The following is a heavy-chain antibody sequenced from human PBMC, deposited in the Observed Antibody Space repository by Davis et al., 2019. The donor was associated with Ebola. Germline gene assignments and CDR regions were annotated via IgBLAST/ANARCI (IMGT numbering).Heavy chain of an antibody. CDR1: GFTFSSYG. Sequence: PGGSLRLSCAASGFTFSSYGMHWVRQAPGKGLEWVAVIWYDGSNKYYADSVKGRFTISRDNSKNTLYLQMNSLRVEDTATYYCAKSWEILTGSYYFDYWGQGTLVTVSS. J-gene: IGHJ4*02. CDR3: AKSWEILTGSYYFDY. CDR2: IWYDGSNK. D-gene: IGHD3-9*01. V-gene: IGHV3-33*06.